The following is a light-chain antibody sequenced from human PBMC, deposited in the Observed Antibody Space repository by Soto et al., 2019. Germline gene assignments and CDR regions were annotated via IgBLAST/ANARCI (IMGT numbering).Light chain of an antibody. Sequence: SYELTQPPSVSVAPGKTARITCGGNNIESKSVHWYQQKPGQAPVLVIYYDSDRPSGIPERFSGSNSGNTATLTINRVEVGDEADYYCQVWDSSSDHGVFGGGTKLTVL. CDR1: NIESKS. CDR2: YDS. CDR3: QVWDSSSDHGV. J-gene: IGLJ3*02. V-gene: IGLV3-21*04.